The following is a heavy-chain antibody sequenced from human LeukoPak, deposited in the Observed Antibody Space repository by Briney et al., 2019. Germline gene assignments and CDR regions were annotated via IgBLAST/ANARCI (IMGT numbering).Heavy chain of an antibody. CDR2: ISAYNGNT. Sequence: ASVKVSCKASGYTFANYGISWVRQAPGQGLEWMGWISAYNGNTNYAQKFQDRVSMTKDTSTSTAYMELRSLRSDDTAVYYCAGDTRPSYFDFWTAYHEGNWFDPWGQGTLVTVSS. D-gene: IGHD3-3*01. V-gene: IGHV1-18*01. J-gene: IGHJ5*02. CDR1: GYTFANYG. CDR3: AGDTRPSYFDFWTAYHEGNWFDP.